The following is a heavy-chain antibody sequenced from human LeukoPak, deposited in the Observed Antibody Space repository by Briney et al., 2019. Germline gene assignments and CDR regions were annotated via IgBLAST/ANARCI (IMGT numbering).Heavy chain of an antibody. V-gene: IGHV1-46*01. Sequence: ASVKVSCKASGYTFTSYYMHWVRQAPGQGLEWMGIINPSGGSTSYAQKFQGRVTMTRDTSTSTVYMKLSSLRSEDTAVYFCARASRGYSGYGSSPDKWFDPWGQGTLVTVSS. CDR1: GYTFTSYY. D-gene: IGHD5-12*01. J-gene: IGHJ5*02. CDR2: INPSGGST. CDR3: ARASRGYSGYGSSPDKWFDP.